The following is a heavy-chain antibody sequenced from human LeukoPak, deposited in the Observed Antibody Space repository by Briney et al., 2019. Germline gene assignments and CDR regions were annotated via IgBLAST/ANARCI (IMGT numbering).Heavy chain of an antibody. CDR2: INAGNGGA. CDR3: GKSAPSGFDP. Sequence: ASVKVSCKASGYTFTTYAIHWVRQAPGRSLEWMGRINAGNGGAKYSQNFHDRITITRDTSASTVYMELTSLRSEDMAVYYCGKSAPSGFDPWGQGTLVTVSS. J-gene: IGHJ5*02. V-gene: IGHV1-3*03. CDR1: GYTFTTYA.